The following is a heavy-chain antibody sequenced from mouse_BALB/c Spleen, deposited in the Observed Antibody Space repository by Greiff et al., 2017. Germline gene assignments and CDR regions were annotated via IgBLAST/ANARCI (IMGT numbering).Heavy chain of an antibody. Sequence: EVMLVESGGGLVKPGGSLKLSCAASGFTFSSYTMSWVRQTPEKRLEWVATISSGGSYTYYPDSVKGRFTISRDNAKNTLYLQMSSLKSEDTAMYYCTRGIYYYGSSYGTDYFDYWGQGTTLTVSS. D-gene: IGHD1-1*01. J-gene: IGHJ2*01. CDR2: ISSGGSYT. V-gene: IGHV5-6-4*01. CDR1: GFTFSSYT. CDR3: TRGIYYYGSSYGTDYFDY.